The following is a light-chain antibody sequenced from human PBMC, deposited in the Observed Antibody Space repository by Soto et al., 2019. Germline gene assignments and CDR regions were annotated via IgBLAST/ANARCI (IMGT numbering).Light chain of an antibody. CDR2: DAS. V-gene: IGKV1-5*01. CDR1: QSVSDS. Sequence: DIVMTQSPSNLSASVGDRVTITCRASQSVSDSLAWYQQKPGKAPKVLIYDASSLQGGVPSRFSGSGSGTEFTLTISGLQPDDFATYYCLQYNTYSGTFGQGTKVDIK. J-gene: IGKJ1*01. CDR3: LQYNTYSGT.